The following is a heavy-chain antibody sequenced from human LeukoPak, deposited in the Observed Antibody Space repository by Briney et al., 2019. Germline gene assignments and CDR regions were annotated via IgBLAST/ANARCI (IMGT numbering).Heavy chain of an antibody. CDR2: ISYDGSNK. Sequence: PGGSLRLSCAASGFTFSSYAMHWVRQAPGKGLEWVAVISYDGSNKYYADSVKGRFTISRDNSKNTLYLQMNSLRAEDTAVYYCARDDGDCSGGSCPYYYYMDVWGKGITVTVSS. J-gene: IGHJ6*03. CDR1: GFTFSSYA. V-gene: IGHV3-30-3*01. D-gene: IGHD2-15*01. CDR3: ARDDGDCSGGSCPYYYYMDV.